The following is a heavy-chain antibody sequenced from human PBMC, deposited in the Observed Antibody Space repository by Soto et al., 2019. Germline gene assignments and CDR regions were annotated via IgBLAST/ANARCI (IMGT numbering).Heavy chain of an antibody. V-gene: IGHV4-38-2*02. Sequence: NPSETLSLTCLVSGFPISSTYSWGWIRQPPGKGLERIGSISHSGTTSYSPSLTSRVSISVDTSKNQVSLKLTSVTAADTAVYFCARVTMVIRDSDHFGVDVWGHGTTVTVSS. CDR1: GFPISSTYS. D-gene: IGHD4-17*01. CDR2: ISHSGTT. J-gene: IGHJ6*02. CDR3: ARVTMVIRDSDHFGVDV.